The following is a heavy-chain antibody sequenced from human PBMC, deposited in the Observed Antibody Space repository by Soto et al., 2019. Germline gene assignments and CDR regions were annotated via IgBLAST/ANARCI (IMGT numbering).Heavy chain of an antibody. V-gene: IGHV3-9*01. CDR2: ISWNSGSI. CDR3: AKDDGLRFLEWLYAFDI. D-gene: IGHD3-3*01. CDR1: GFTFDDYA. Sequence: GGSLRLSCAASGFTFDDYAMHWVRQAPGKGLEWVSGISWNSGSIGYADSVKGRFTISRDNAKNSLYLQMNSLRAEDTALYYCAKDDGLRFLEWLYAFDIWGQGTMVTVSS. J-gene: IGHJ3*02.